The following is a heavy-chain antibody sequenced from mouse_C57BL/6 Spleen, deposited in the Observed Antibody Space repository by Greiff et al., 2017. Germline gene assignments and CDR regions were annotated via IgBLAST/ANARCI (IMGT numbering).Heavy chain of an antibody. CDR1: GFSFNTYA. J-gene: IGHJ4*01. Sequence: EVQGVESGGGLVQPKGSLKLSCAASGFSFNTYAMNWVRQAPGKGLEWVARIRSKSNNYATYSADSVKDRFTISRDDSESMLYLQMNNLKTEDTARYYCVRYYDYDGGDAMDNWGQGTSVTVSA. CDR2: IRSKSNNYAT. D-gene: IGHD2-4*01. V-gene: IGHV10-1*01. CDR3: VRYYDYDGGDAMDN.